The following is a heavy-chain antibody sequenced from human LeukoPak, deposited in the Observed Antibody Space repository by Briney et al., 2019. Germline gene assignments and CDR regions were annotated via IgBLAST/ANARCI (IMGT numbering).Heavy chain of an antibody. CDR3: AKDNWVGEFPS. V-gene: IGHV3-23*01. Sequence: GGSLRLSCAASGFTFSNYAMSWVRQAPGKGLEWVSAISGSGGSTYYADSVKGRFTISRDNSKNTLYLQMNSLRAEDTAVYYCAKDNWVGEFPSWGQGTLVTVSS. J-gene: IGHJ4*02. CDR2: ISGSGGST. D-gene: IGHD3-10*01. CDR1: GFTFSNYA.